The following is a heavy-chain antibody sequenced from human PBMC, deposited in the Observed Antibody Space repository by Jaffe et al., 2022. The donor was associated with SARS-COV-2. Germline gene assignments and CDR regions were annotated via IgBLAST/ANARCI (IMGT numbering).Heavy chain of an antibody. CDR2: INHSGST. CDR3: ARGPCSTSCYRPYYYMDV. J-gene: IGHJ6*03. Sequence: QVQLQQWGAGLLKPSETLSLTCAVYGGSFSGYYWSWIRQPPGKGLEWIGEINHSGSTNYNPSLKSRVTISVDTSKNQFSLKLSSVTAADTAVYYCARGPCSTSCYRPYYYMDVWGKGTTVTVSS. V-gene: IGHV4-34*01. CDR1: GGSFSGYY. D-gene: IGHD2-2*01.